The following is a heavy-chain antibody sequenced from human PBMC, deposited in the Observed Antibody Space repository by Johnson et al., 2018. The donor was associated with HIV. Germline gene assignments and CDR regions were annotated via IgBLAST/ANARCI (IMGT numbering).Heavy chain of an antibody. V-gene: IGHV3-30*02. D-gene: IGHD1-26*01. Sequence: VQLVESGGGVVQPGGSLRLSCAASGFTFSSYGMHWVRQAPGKGLEWVAFIRYDGSNKYYVDSVKGRFTISRDNAKNSLYLQMNSLRAEDTAVYYCARGGVGAGDAFDIWGQGTMVTVSS. J-gene: IGHJ3*02. CDR1: GFTFSSYG. CDR3: ARGGVGAGDAFDI. CDR2: IRYDGSNK.